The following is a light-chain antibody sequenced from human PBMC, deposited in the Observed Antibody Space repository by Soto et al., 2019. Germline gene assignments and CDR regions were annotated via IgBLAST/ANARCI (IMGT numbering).Light chain of an antibody. CDR3: NSYGSTSTRYV. J-gene: IGLJ1*01. CDR2: EVS. Sequence: QSVLIQPASVSGSPGQSITISCTGTSSDVGGYNYVSWYQQHPGKAPKLMIYEVSSRPSGVSNRFSGSKSGNTASLTISGLQAEDEADYFCNSYGSTSTRYVFGTGTKLTVL. V-gene: IGLV2-14*01. CDR1: SSDVGGYNY.